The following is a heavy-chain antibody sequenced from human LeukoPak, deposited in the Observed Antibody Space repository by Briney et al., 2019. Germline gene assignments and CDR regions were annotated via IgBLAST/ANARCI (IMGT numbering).Heavy chain of an antibody. CDR2: IKQDGSEK. J-gene: IGHJ3*02. CDR3: ARWFAFDI. D-gene: IGHD3-10*01. Sequence: GGSLRLSCAASGFTFSSYSMNWVRQAPGKGLEWVANIKQDGSEKYYVDSVKGRFTISRDNAKNSLYLLMNSLRAEDTAVYYCARWFAFDIWGQGTMVTVSS. CDR1: GFTFSSYS. V-gene: IGHV3-7*01.